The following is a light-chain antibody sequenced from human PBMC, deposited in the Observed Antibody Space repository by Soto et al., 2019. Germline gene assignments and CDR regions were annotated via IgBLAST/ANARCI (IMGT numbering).Light chain of an antibody. CDR3: QQYGSSPPRT. V-gene: IGKV3-20*01. J-gene: IGKJ1*01. CDR2: GAS. CDR1: QSVSNDF. Sequence: EIVLTQSPGILSLSPGERATLSCRASQSVSNDFLAWYQQKPGQAPRLLIYGASTRATDVPDRFSGSGSGADFTLSLSRLGPEDFGIYYCQQYGSSPPRTFGQGTKVEMK.